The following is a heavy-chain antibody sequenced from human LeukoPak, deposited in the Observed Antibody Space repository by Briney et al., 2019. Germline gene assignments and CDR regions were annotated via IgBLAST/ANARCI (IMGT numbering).Heavy chain of an antibody. Sequence: GSLRLSCAASGFTSSSYSMHWVRQAPGKGLEWVAVTWYDGSNKYYADSVKGRFTISRDNSKNTLYLQMNSLRAEDTAVYYCARDREDIVATITDYWGQGTLVTVSS. D-gene: IGHD5-12*01. CDR3: ARDREDIVATITDY. CDR1: GFTSSSYS. CDR2: TWYDGSNK. V-gene: IGHV3-33*01. J-gene: IGHJ4*02.